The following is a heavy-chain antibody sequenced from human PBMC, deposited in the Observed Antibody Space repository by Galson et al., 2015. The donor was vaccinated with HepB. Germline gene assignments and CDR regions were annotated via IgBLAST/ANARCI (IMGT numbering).Heavy chain of an antibody. CDR3: ARAGYSSGWSPYYYYGMDV. Sequence: SLRLSCAASGFTFSSYAMHWVRQAPGKGLEWVAVISYDGSNKYYADSVKGRFTISRDNSKNTLYLQMNSLRAEDTAVYYCARAGYSSGWSPYYYYGMDVWGQGTTVTVSS. CDR1: GFTFSSYA. V-gene: IGHV3-30-3*01. D-gene: IGHD6-19*01. J-gene: IGHJ6*02. CDR2: ISYDGSNK.